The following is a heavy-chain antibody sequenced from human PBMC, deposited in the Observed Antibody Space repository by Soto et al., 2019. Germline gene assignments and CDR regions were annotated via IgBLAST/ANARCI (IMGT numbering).Heavy chain of an antibody. Sequence: EVQLVESGGGLVKPGGSLRLSCAASGFSFRTTWMAWVHQAPGKGLEWVGRIKSKSAGETTDYADPVKGRFTISRDDSKDTLYLHMDSLETGDTAVYYCSTGSPFSGSGFDYWGQGTLVTVSS. CDR3: STGSPFSGSGFDY. J-gene: IGHJ4*02. D-gene: IGHD1-26*01. CDR2: IKSKSAGETT. V-gene: IGHV3-15*05. CDR1: GFSFRTTW.